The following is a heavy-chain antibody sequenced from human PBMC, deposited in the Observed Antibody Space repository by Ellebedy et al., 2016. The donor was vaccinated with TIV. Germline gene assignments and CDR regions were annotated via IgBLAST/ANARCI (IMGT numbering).Heavy chain of an antibody. V-gene: IGHV3-7*03. Sequence: GESLKISCAASGFTFSVTWMSWARQAPGKGLEWVARIKYDGADKDYVDSVKGRFTISRDNAKNSLYLQMNSLRGEDTALYYCARSYYGSGSPDYWGQGTLVTVSS. CDR3: ARSYYGSGSPDY. J-gene: IGHJ4*02. D-gene: IGHD3-10*01. CDR1: GFTFSVTW. CDR2: IKYDGADK.